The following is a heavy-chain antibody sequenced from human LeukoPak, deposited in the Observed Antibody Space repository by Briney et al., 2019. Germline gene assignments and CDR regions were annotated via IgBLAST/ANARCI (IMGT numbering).Heavy chain of an antibody. CDR3: AREIVVVVAAGDAFDI. V-gene: IGHV1-2*02. Sequence: GASVKVSCKASGYTFTGYYMHWVRQAPGQGLEWMGWINPNSGGTNYAQKFQGRVTMTRDTPISTAYMELSRLRSDDTAVYYCAREIVVVVAAGDAFDIWGQGTMVTVSS. J-gene: IGHJ3*02. D-gene: IGHD2-15*01. CDR1: GYTFTGYY. CDR2: INPNSGGT.